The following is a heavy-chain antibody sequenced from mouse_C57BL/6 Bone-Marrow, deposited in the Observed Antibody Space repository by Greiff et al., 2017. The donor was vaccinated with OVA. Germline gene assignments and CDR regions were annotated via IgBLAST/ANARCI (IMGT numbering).Heavy chain of an antibody. CDR1: GYAFTNYL. CDR2: INPGSGGT. Sequence: QVQLQQSGAELVRPGTSVTVSCKASGYAFTNYLIEWVKQRPGQGLEWIGVINPGSGGTNYNEKFKGKATLTADKSSSTAYMQLSSLTSEDSAVYFCARGDYDVLYAMDYWGQGTSVTVSS. J-gene: IGHJ4*01. CDR3: ARGDYDVLYAMDY. V-gene: IGHV1-54*01. D-gene: IGHD2-4*01.